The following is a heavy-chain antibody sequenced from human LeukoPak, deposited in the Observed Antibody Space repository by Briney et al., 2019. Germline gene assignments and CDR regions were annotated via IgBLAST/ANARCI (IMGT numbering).Heavy chain of an antibody. Sequence: GGSLRLSCAASGFTFSSYGMHWVRQAPGKGLEWVAVIWYDGSNKYYADSVKGRFTVSRDNSKNTLYLQMNSLRAEDTAVYYCATGGSYYEAGIGFSHDYWGQGTLVTVSS. J-gene: IGHJ4*02. CDR3: ATGGSYYEAGIGFSHDY. V-gene: IGHV3-30*02. CDR2: IWYDGSNK. D-gene: IGHD1-26*01. CDR1: GFTFSSYG.